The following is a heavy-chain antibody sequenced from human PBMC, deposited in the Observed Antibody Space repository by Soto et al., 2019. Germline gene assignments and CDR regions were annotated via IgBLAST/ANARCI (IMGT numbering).Heavy chain of an antibody. V-gene: IGHV3-23*01. CDR2: INNNSGRK. J-gene: IGHJ4*02. Sequence: AGGSLRLSCAASGFSFSSYTMNWVRQAPGKGLEWVSSINNNSGRKYYADSVKGRFTISGDNSENTLFLQMNSLKAEDTAVYFCAKDGDYEYFDYWGQGTQVTVSS. CDR1: GFSFSSYT. CDR3: AKDGDYEYFDY. D-gene: IGHD3-22*01.